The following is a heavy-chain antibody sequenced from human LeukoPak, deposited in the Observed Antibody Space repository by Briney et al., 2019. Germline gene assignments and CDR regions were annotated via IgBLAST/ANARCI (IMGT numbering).Heavy chain of an antibody. Sequence: ASVKVSCKTSGYTFTGYYLHWVRQAPGQGLDWMGWINPNSGETGYAQKFQGRVTMTRDTSISTAYMELSRLRSDDTAVYYCARVGDLESWFDPWGQGTLVTVSS. CDR1: GYTFTGYY. D-gene: IGHD4-17*01. J-gene: IGHJ5*02. CDR3: ARVGDLESWFDP. V-gene: IGHV1-2*02. CDR2: INPNSGET.